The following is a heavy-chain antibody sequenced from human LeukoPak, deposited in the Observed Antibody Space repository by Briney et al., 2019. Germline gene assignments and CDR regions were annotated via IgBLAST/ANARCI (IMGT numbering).Heavy chain of an antibody. CDR3: ARGRVEYQLPSYYFDY. Sequence: GSSVKVSCKASGGTFSSYAISWVRQAPGQGLEWMGGIIPIFGTANYAQKFQGRVTITADESTSTAYMELSSLRSEDTAVYYCARGRVEYQLPSYYFDYWGQGTLVTVSS. V-gene: IGHV1-69*01. CDR1: GGTFSSYA. J-gene: IGHJ4*02. D-gene: IGHD2-2*01. CDR2: IIPIFGTA.